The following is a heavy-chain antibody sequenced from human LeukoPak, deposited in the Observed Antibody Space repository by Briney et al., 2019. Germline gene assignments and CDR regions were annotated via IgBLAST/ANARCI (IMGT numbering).Heavy chain of an antibody. CDR3: ASTERCSTTCPLDY. D-gene: IGHD2-2*01. Sequence: SETLSLTCAVYGGSFRGYYWSWIRQPPGKGLEWIGEINHSGSTNYNPSLKSRVTISLDTSTKKFSLKLNSVTAADTAVYYCASTERCSTTCPLDYWGQGTLVTVSS. CDR2: INHSGST. V-gene: IGHV4-34*01. CDR1: GGSFRGYY. J-gene: IGHJ4*02.